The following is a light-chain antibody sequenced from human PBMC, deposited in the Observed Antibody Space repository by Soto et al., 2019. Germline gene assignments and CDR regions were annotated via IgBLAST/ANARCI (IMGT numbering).Light chain of an antibody. CDR1: SSNIGRNT. CDR3: AAWDASLNGVV. V-gene: IGLV1-44*01. J-gene: IGLJ2*01. CDR2: INN. Sequence: QSVLAQPPSASGTPGQRVTISCSGGSSNIGRNTVNWYQQLPGTAPKLLIYINNHRPSGVPDRFSGSKSGTSASLAISGLQSDDEADYYCAAWDASLNGVVFGGGTKLTVL.